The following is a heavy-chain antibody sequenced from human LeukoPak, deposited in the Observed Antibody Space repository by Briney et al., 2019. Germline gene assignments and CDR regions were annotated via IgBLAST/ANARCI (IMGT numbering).Heavy chain of an antibody. CDR1: GYTFIHYY. CDR2: INPSGGST. J-gene: IGHJ4*02. Sequence: ASVKVSCKTSGYTFIHYYMHWVRQAAGQGLEWMGIINPSGGSTSYAQKFQGRVTLTRDTSTSTVYMELSSQRSEDTAVYYCARDYGGNDGFDYWGQGTLVTVSS. CDR3: ARDYGGNDGFDY. V-gene: IGHV1-46*01. D-gene: IGHD4-23*01.